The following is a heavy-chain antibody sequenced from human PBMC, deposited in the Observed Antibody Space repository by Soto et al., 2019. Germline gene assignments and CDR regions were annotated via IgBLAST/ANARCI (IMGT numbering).Heavy chain of an antibody. Sequence: GGSLRLSCAASGFTFNDHSMHWVRQAPGKGLEWVSGISWNGGSRGYADSVQGRFTISRDNAKNSLYLQMNSLKPEDTALYYCAKDLRSTAWYSISFFDYWGQGALVTVSS. CDR2: ISWNGGSR. J-gene: IGHJ4*02. V-gene: IGHV3-9*01. CDR1: GFTFNDHS. CDR3: AKDLRSTAWYSISFFDY. D-gene: IGHD6-13*01.